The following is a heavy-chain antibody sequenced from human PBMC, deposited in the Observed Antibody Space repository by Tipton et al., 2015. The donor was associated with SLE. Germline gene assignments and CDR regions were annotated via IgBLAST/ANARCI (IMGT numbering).Heavy chain of an antibody. CDR3: ARDRGLPSPFY. CDR2: VYYSGST. J-gene: IGHJ4*02. D-gene: IGHD3-10*01. V-gene: IGHV4-39*07. CDR1: GGSITSTNDY. Sequence: TLPLTCSVSGGSITSTNDYWGWIRQPPGKGLEWIGSVYYSGSTYQNPSLKSRITISVDTSKNQFSLKLNSVTAADTAVYYCARDRGLPSPFYLGQGTLVTVSS.